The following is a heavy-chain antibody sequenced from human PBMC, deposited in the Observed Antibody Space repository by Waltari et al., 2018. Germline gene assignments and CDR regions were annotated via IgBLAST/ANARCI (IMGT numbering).Heavy chain of an antibody. V-gene: IGHV4-59*02. CDR2: IEYSGST. Sequence: QVQLQESGPRLVEPSETLSLTCPVSSGSVSSSSWSWVRQPPGKGLEWIGHIEYSGSTKYNPSLKTRVTISLDTSKKQFSLKLTSATAADTAVYYCSRFSRGRYFDYWDQGALVTVSS. D-gene: IGHD3-10*01. CDR1: SGSVSSSS. CDR3: SRFSRGRYFDY. J-gene: IGHJ4*02.